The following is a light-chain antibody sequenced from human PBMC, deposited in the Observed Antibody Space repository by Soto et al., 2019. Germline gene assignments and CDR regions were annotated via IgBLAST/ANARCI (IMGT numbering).Light chain of an antibody. CDR1: QDISNY. CDR2: DAS. Sequence: DIQMTQSPSSLSASVGDRVTMTCQASQDISNYLNWYQQKPGKAPKLLIYDASNLETGVPSRFSGSGSGTDFTFTISSLQPEDIGIYYCQQYDNLSITFGQGTRLEI. J-gene: IGKJ5*01. CDR3: QQYDNLSIT. V-gene: IGKV1-33*01.